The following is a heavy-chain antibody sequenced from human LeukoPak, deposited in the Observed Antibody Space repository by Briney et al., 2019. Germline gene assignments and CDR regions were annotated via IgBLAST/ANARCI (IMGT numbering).Heavy chain of an antibody. CDR2: IKKDGSEK. V-gene: IGHV3-7*03. J-gene: IGHJ4*02. CDR3: TTDTWYSAGH. CDR1: GFILSNHW. Sequence: GGSLRLSCAASGFILSNHWMTWVRQAPGKGLEWVAIIKKDGSEKYYVDSMKGRFTISRDNAKNSLFLQMNSLRAEDTAIYYCTTDTWYSAGHWGQGTLVTVSS. D-gene: IGHD2-15*01.